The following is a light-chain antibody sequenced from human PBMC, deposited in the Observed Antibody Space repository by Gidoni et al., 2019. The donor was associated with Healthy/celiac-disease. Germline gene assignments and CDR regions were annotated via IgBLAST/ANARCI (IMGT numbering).Light chain of an antibody. J-gene: IGLJ1*01. V-gene: IGLV2-8*01. CDR1: SSDVGGYNY. CDR3: SSYAGSNNYV. Sequence: QSPLTQPPSASGSPGQSVTISCTGTSSDVGGYNYVSWYQQHPVKAPKLMIYEVSKRPPGVPDRFSGSKSGNTASLTVSGLQAEDEADYYCSSYAGSNNYVFGTGTKVTVL. CDR2: EVS.